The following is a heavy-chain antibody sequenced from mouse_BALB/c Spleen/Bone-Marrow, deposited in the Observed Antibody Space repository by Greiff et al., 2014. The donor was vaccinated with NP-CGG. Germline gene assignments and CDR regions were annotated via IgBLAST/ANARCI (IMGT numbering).Heavy chain of an antibody. CDR2: ISSGSSTI. Sequence: EVMLVESGGGLVQPGGSRELSCAASGFTFSSFGMHWVRQAPEKGLEWVAYISSGSSTIYYADTVKGRFTISRDNPKNTLFLQMTSLRSEDTAMYYCTRKGALITHYYAMDYWGQGTSVTVSS. J-gene: IGHJ4*01. CDR3: TRKGALITHYYAMDY. D-gene: IGHD2-4*01. CDR1: GFTFSSFG. V-gene: IGHV5-17*02.